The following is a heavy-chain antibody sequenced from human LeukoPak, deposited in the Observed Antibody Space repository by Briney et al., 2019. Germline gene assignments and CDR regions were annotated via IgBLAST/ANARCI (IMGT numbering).Heavy chain of an antibody. V-gene: IGHV4-59*08. CDR1: GGSISGYY. CDR3: ARLPLMATTRGGFDP. CDR2: VYDTGAT. J-gene: IGHJ5*02. Sequence: SEALSLTCTVSGGSISGYYWSWIRQPPGKRLEWIGYVYDTGATNYNPSLKSRFTISIDTSKNQFSLYLSSVTAADTAVYYCARLPLMATTRGGFDPWGQGTLVTVSS. D-gene: IGHD5-24*01.